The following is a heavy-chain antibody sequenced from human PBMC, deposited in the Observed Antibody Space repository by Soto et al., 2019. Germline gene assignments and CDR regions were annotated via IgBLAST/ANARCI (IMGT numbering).Heavy chain of an antibody. V-gene: IGHV4-4*07. CDR2: IHSSGNV. CDR3: ARATYNWNHEY. Sequence: SATLSITCSVSGASVSSYYWSWFRQPVGKGLEWIGRIHSSGNVNYNPSLESRVTMSLDTSKNQFSLRLSSLTADDTALYFCARATYNWNHEYWGQGTQVTVSS. D-gene: IGHD1-20*01. J-gene: IGHJ4*02. CDR1: GASVSSYY.